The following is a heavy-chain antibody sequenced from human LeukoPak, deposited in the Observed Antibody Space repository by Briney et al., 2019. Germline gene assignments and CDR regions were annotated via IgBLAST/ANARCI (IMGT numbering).Heavy chain of an antibody. V-gene: IGHV1-8*03. CDR3: ARRIAGRLINDAFDI. CDR2: MNPNSGNT. CDR1: GYTFTSYD. D-gene: IGHD6-6*01. J-gene: IGHJ3*02. Sequence: ASVKVSCKASGYTFTSYDINWVRQATGQGLEWMGWMNPNSGNTGYAQKFQGRVTITRNTSISTAYMELSSLRSEDTAVYYCARRIAGRLINDAFDIWGQGTMVTVSS.